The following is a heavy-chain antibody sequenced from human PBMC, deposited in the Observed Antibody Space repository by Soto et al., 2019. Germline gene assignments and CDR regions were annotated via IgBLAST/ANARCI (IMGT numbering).Heavy chain of an antibody. CDR2: ISGSGGST. Sequence: EVQLLESGGGLVQPGGSLRLSCAASGFTFSSYAMSWVRQAPGKGLEWVSAISGSGGSTYYADSVKGRFTISRDNSKNTLYLQMNSLRAEDTAVYYCATTWGGSKDAFDIWGQGTMVTVSS. V-gene: IGHV3-23*01. CDR3: ATTWGGSKDAFDI. CDR1: GFTFSSYA. D-gene: IGHD3-10*01. J-gene: IGHJ3*02.